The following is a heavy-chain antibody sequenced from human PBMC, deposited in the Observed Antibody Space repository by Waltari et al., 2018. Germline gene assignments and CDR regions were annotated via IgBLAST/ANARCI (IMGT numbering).Heavy chain of an antibody. CDR1: GFTFSTYG. CDR3: ARVVSSGYPDI. J-gene: IGHJ3*02. V-gene: IGHV3-23*03. Sequence: EVQLLESGGGLVQPGESLRLSCAASGFTFSTYGMNWVRQAPGKGLGWGSVIYSGETTDYADSVKGRFTISRDNSKNTVYLRMNSLRAEDTAVYYCARVVSSGYPDIWGQGTMVTVSS. D-gene: IGHD6-19*01. CDR2: IYSGETT.